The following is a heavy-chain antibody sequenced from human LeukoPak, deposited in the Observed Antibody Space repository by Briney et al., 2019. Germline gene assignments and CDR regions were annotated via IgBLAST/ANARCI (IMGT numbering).Heavy chain of an antibody. D-gene: IGHD1-26*01. Sequence: RPGGSLRLSCAASGFTFSSYWMHWVRQVSGKGLVWVSRINSDGSSTSYADSVKGRFTISRDNAKNSLYLQMNSLRAEDTAVYYCARDRRGGSADAFDIWGQGTMVTVSS. CDR1: GFTFSSYW. CDR3: ARDRRGGSADAFDI. J-gene: IGHJ3*02. V-gene: IGHV3-74*01. CDR2: INSDGSST.